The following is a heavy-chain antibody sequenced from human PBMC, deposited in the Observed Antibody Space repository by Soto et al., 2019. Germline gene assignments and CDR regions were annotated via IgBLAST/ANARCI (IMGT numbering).Heavy chain of an antibody. D-gene: IGHD6-19*01. CDR1: GFTVSSNY. Sequence: EVQLVESGGGLIQPGGSLRLSCAASGFTVSSNYMSWVRQAPGKGLEWVSAINSGGTTYYPESVKGRFTISRDKSNNTLYLQTNSLRAEDTAVYYCARSLSSGESYGVDVWGQGTSLTVSS. J-gene: IGHJ6*02. CDR3: ARSLSSGESYGVDV. CDR2: INSGGTT. V-gene: IGHV3-53*01.